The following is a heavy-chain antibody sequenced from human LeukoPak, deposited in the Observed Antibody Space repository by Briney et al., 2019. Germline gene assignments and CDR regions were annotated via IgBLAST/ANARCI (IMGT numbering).Heavy chain of an antibody. J-gene: IGHJ3*02. CDR1: GYTLTELS. Sequence: ASVKVSCKVSGYTLTELSMHWVRQAPGKGPEWMGGFDPEDGETIYAQKFQGRVTMTEDTSTDTAYMELSSLRSEDTAVYYCATTSSRPDIVVGPAVPLDAFDIWGQGTMVTVSS. V-gene: IGHV1-24*01. CDR3: ATTSSRPDIVVGPAVPLDAFDI. D-gene: IGHD2-2*01. CDR2: FDPEDGET.